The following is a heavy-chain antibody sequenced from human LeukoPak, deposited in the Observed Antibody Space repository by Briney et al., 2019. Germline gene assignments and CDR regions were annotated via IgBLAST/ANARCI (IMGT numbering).Heavy chain of an antibody. Sequence: GGSLRLSCAASGFTFSSYAMSWVRQAPGKGLEWVSAISGSGGSTYYADSVKGRFTISRDNSKNTLYLQMNSLRAEDTAVYYCAKDKFLWFGELPKYNPLDYWGQGTLVTVSS. CDR1: GFTFSSYA. CDR2: ISGSGGST. V-gene: IGHV3-23*01. J-gene: IGHJ4*02. D-gene: IGHD3-10*01. CDR3: AKDKFLWFGELPKYNPLDY.